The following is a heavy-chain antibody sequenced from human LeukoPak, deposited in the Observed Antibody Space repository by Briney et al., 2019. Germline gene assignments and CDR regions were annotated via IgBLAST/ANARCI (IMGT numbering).Heavy chain of an antibody. Sequence: GGSLRLSCAASGFTFSPYWMKWVGQATGKGLDGVASIKEDGSDKYNVDSVKGRFSLSRDNAKNPLYLQMDSLRTEDTAVYYFSKGGHYNFDYWGQGTLVTVSS. V-gene: IGHV3-7*01. J-gene: IGHJ4*02. CDR2: IKEDGSDK. D-gene: IGHD4-11*01. CDR3: SKGGHYNFDY. CDR1: GFTFSPYW.